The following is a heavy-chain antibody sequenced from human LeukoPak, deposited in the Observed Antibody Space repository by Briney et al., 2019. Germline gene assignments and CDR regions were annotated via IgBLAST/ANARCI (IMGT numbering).Heavy chain of an antibody. CDR2: ISSSGSTI. J-gene: IGHJ4*02. D-gene: IGHD1-26*01. CDR1: GFTFSSYE. Sequence: GGSLRLSCAASGFTFSSYEMNWVRQAPGKGLEWVSHISSSGSTIYYADSVKGRFTISRDNAKNSLYLQMSSLRAEGTAFYYCARDWHSGSYPLDYWGQGTLVTVSS. CDR3: ARDWHSGSYPLDY. V-gene: IGHV3-48*03.